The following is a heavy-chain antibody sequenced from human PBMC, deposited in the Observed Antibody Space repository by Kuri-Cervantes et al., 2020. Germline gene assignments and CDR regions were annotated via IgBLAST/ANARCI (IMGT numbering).Heavy chain of an antibody. CDR1: GGSFSGYY. V-gene: IGHV4-34*01. CDR2: INHSGST. D-gene: IGHD3-10*01. CDR3: ARIDYYGSGSYYLDP. J-gene: IGHJ5*02. Sequence: SQTLSLTCAVYGGSFSGYYWSWIRQPPGKGLEWTGEINHSGSTNCNPSLKSRVTISVDTSKNQFSLKLSSVTAADTAVYYCARIDYYGSGSYYLDPWGQGTLVTVSS.